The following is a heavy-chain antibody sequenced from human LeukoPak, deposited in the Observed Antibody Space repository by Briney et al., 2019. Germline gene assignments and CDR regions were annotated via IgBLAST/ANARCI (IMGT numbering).Heavy chain of an antibody. D-gene: IGHD5-24*01. CDR3: VRADGYSPGFDP. CDR1: GASINSHH. J-gene: IGHJ5*02. CDR2: SSYTGSP. V-gene: IGHV4-59*11. Sequence: SETLSLTCAVSGASINSHHWSWIRQSPGKPLEWIGYSSYTGSPKYTPSLKSRVIMSKDTSNNQIFLKLTSVTAADTAVYYCVRADGYSPGFDPWGQGTLVIVFS.